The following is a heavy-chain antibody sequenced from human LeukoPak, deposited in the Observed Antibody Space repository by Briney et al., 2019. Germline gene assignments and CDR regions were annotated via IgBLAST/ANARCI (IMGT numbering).Heavy chain of an antibody. J-gene: IGHJ4*02. CDR3: AKDPPTDSGSHRVYYFDY. Sequence: SETLSLTFAVSGESISSTNWWSWVRQPPGEGLEWIGEIYHSGTTNYNPSLEGRVTISLDTSNNQFSLDLNSVTAADTAVYYCAKDPPTDSGSHRVYYFDYWGQGTLVTVSS. CDR2: IYHSGTT. V-gene: IGHV4-4*02. CDR1: GESISSTNW. D-gene: IGHD1-26*01.